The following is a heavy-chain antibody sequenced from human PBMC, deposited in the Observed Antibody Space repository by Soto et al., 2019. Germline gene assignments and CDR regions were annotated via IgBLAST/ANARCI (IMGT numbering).Heavy chain of an antibody. CDR3: ARGLRKGNYGMDV. V-gene: IGHV1-69*13. CDR1: GGTFDNYA. J-gene: IGHJ6*02. Sequence: SVKVSCKASGGTFDNYAVSWVRQAPGQGLEWMGGIIPMFETVNYAQRFQGRLTIAADESTSTAYMELTSLTSADTAIYFCARGLRKGNYGMDVWGQGTTVTVSS. CDR2: IIPMFETV. D-gene: IGHD2-15*01.